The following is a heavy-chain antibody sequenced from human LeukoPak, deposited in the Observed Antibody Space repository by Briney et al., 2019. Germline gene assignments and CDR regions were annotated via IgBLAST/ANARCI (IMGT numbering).Heavy chain of an antibody. CDR2: TYYRSKWYN. CDR1: GDSVSSNSAA. V-gene: IGHV6-1*01. D-gene: IGHD2-15*01. Sequence: SQTLSLTCAISGDSVSSNSAAWNWLRQSPSRGPEWLRWTYYRSKWYNDYAESVKSRITINPDTSKNQFSLQLNSVTPDDTAVYFCARSHGGSSNWFDPWGQGTLVTVSS. J-gene: IGHJ5*02. CDR3: ARSHGGSSNWFDP.